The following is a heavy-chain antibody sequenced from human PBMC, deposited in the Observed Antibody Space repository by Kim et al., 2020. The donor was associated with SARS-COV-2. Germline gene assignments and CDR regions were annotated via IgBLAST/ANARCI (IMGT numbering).Heavy chain of an antibody. J-gene: IGHJ4*02. V-gene: IGHV1-18*01. CDR2: T. Sequence: TTYAQKLQGRVTMTTDTSTSTVYMGLRSLRSDDTAVYYCARDRAVGATDYWGQGTLVTVSS. D-gene: IGHD1-26*01. CDR3: ARDRAVGATDY.